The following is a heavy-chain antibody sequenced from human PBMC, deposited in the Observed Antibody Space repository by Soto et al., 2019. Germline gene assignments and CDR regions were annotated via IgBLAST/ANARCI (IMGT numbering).Heavy chain of an antibody. J-gene: IGHJ4*02. V-gene: IGHV4-61*01. Sequence: QVQLQESGPGLVRPSETLSLTCTVSGGSVSNGTYYWSWIRQPPGKGLEWLGYIYNNGGTNYNPSHKRRVTISRDTSKDQISLRLNSVTAADTAVYFCARTPGRVLTAHFDNWGQGVLVTVSS. CDR3: ARTPGRVLTAHFDN. CDR1: GGSVSNGTYY. CDR2: IYNNGGT. D-gene: IGHD3-9*01.